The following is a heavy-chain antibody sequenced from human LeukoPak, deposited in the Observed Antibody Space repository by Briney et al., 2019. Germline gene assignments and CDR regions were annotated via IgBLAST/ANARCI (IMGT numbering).Heavy chain of an antibody. D-gene: IGHD2-2*02. CDR1: GYTFTGYY. V-gene: IGHV1-2*02. CDR2: INPDSGGT. Sequence: ASVKVSCKASGYTFTGYYIHWLRQAPGQGPEWMGWINPDSGGTNYAQKFQGRVTMSRDTSISTAYMEVSRLRSDDTAVYHCAREPIVLVPAAIFNWFDPWGQGTLVTVSS. J-gene: IGHJ5*02. CDR3: AREPIVLVPAAIFNWFDP.